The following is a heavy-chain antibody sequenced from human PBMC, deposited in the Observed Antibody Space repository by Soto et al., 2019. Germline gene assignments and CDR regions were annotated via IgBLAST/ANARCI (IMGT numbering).Heavy chain of an antibody. CDR1: GFTFSSYA. Sequence: PGGSLRVSCAAAGFTFSSYAMSWVRPAPGKGLEWVSAISGSGGSTYYSDSVKGRFTISRDNSKNTLYLQMNSLRAEDTAVYYCAKHAEIAAAGIWDYASSAPRSGMDVWGQGTTVTVSS. J-gene: IGHJ6*02. D-gene: IGHD6-13*01. CDR2: ISGSGGST. CDR3: AKHAEIAAAGIWDYASSAPRSGMDV. V-gene: IGHV3-23*01.